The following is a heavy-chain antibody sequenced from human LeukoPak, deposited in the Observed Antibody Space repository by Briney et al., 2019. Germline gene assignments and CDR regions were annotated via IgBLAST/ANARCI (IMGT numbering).Heavy chain of an antibody. CDR1: GYTFTGYA. CDR2: LDPNSGGT. Sequence: ASVKVSCKASGYTFTGYAMHWVRQAPGPGLEWVGRLDPNSGGTNYAQDFQGRVTITRDTSINKAYMELSRLRSDDTAKYYCTRDLTISGPIGIWGQGTLVTVSA. J-gene: IGHJ4*02. D-gene: IGHD3-9*01. CDR3: TRDLTISGPIGI. V-gene: IGHV1-2*06.